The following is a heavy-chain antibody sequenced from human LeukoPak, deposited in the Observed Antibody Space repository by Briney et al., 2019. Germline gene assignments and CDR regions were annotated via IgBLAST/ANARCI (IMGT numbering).Heavy chain of an antibody. CDR1: GGSISRTNYH. V-gene: IGHV4-39*01. CDR3: ASVMTGSIFDY. J-gene: IGHJ4*02. Sequence: SETLSLTCTVSGGSISRTNYHWGWIRQPPGKDLEWIGSIYYSGSTYYNPSLKSRVTISVDTSKNQSSLRLSSVTAADTAVYYCASVMTGSIFDYWGQGTLVTVSS. CDR2: IYYSGST. D-gene: IGHD1-1*01.